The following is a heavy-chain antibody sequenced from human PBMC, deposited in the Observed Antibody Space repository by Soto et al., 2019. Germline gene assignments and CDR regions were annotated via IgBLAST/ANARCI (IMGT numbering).Heavy chain of an antibody. D-gene: IGHD6-19*01. CDR3: LIAVAGSFAPDY. J-gene: IGHJ4*02. CDR2: ISSSSTYI. V-gene: IGHV3-21*01. Sequence: PGGSLRLSCAASGFTFSTYSMNWVRQAPGKGLEWVSYISSSSTYIYYADSVKGRFTISRDNAKNSLYLQMNSLRAEDTAVYYCLIAVAGSFAPDYWGQGTLVTVSP. CDR1: GFTFSTYS.